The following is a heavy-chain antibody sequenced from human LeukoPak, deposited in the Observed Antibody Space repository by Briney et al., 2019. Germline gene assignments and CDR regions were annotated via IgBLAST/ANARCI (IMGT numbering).Heavy chain of an antibody. CDR2: ISSSGSTI. J-gene: IGHJ4*02. V-gene: IGHV3-48*03. CDR3: ARARYFDWLMGY. D-gene: IGHD3-9*01. CDR1: GFTFSSYE. Sequence: GGSLRLSCAASGFTFSSYEMNWVRQAPGKGLEWVSYISSSGSTIYYADSVKGRFTISRDNAKNSLYLQMNSLRAEDTAVYYCARARYFDWLMGYWGQGTLVTVSS.